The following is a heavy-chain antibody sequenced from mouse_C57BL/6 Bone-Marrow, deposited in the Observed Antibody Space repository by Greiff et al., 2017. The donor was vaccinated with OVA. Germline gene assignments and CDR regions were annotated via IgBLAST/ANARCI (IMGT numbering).Heavy chain of an antibody. V-gene: IGHV5-17*01. Sequence: VQLKESGGGLVKPGGSLKLSCAASGFTFSDYGMHWVRQAPEKGLEWVAYISSGSSTIYYADTVKGRFTISRDNAKNTLFLQMTSLRSEDTAMYYCARGRFPFAYWGQGTLVTVSA. J-gene: IGHJ3*01. CDR2: ISSGSSTI. CDR3: ARGRFPFAY. CDR1: GFTFSDYG.